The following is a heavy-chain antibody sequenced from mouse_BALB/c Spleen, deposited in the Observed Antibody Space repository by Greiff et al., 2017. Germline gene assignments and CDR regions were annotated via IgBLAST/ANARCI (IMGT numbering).Heavy chain of an antibody. V-gene: IGHV14-4*02. CDR3: NAYRTVYAMDY. Sequence: VQLQQSGAELVRSGASVKLSCTASGFNIKDYYMHWVKQRPEQGLEWIEWIDPENGDTEYAPKFQGKATMTADTSSNTAYLQLSSLTSEDTAVYYCNAYRTVYAMDYWGQGTSVTVSS. D-gene: IGHD1-1*01. CDR1: GFNIKDYY. J-gene: IGHJ4*01. CDR2: IDPENGDT.